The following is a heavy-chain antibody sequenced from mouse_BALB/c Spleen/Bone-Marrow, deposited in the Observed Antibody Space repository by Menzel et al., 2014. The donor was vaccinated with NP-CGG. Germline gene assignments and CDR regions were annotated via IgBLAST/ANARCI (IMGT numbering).Heavy chain of an antibody. V-gene: IGHV1-14*01. CDR1: GYTFXGYV. J-gene: IGHJ4*01. CDR2: INPYNDGT. CDR3: ARGSWDRYAMDY. D-gene: IGHD1-1*01. Sequence: EVKVVESGPELVKPGASVKMSCKASGYTFXGYVMHWVMQKPGQGLEWIGYINPYNDGTKYNEKFKGKATLTSDKSSSTAYMELSSLTSEDSAVYYCARGSWDRYAMDYWGQGTSVTVSS.